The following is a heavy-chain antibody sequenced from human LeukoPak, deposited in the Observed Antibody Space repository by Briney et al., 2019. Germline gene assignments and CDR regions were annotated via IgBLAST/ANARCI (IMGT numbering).Heavy chain of an antibody. CDR1: GYTFTSYD. V-gene: IGHV1-8*01. CDR2: MNPNSGNT. Sequence: ASVKVSRKASGYTFTSYDINWVRQATGQGLEWMGWMNPNSGNTGYAQKFQGRVTMTRNTSINTAYMELSSLGSEGTAVYYCARPMYSSSWYLPGYWGQGTLVTVSS. CDR3: ARPMYSSSWYLPGY. J-gene: IGHJ4*02. D-gene: IGHD6-13*01.